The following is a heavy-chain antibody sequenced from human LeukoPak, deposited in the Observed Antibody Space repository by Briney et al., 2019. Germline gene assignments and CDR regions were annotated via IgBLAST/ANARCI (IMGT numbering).Heavy chain of an antibody. D-gene: IGHD3-22*01. Sequence: GGSLRLSCAASGFTVSSNYMSWVRQAPGKGLEWVSVIYSGGSTYYADSVKGRFTISRDNSKNTLYLQMNSLRAEDTAVHYCARSRYYYDSSGYYYYFDYWGQGTLVTVSS. V-gene: IGHV3-53*01. CDR1: GFTVSSNY. CDR3: ARSRYYYDSSGYYYYFDY. J-gene: IGHJ4*02. CDR2: IYSGGST.